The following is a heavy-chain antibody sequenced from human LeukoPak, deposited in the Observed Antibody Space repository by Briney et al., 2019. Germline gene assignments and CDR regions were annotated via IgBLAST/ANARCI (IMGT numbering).Heavy chain of an antibody. CDR1: GGSISSYY. CDR2: IYYSGST. V-gene: IGHV4-59*01. J-gene: IGHJ2*01. CDR3: ARVGAKLTGVGWYFDL. Sequence: SETLSLTCTVSGGSISSYYWGWVRQPPGKGLEWIGYIYYSGSTTYNPSLKSRVTVSVDTSKNQFSLNLSAVTAADTAVYYCARVGAKLTGVGWYFDLWGRGTLVTVSS. D-gene: IGHD3-9*01.